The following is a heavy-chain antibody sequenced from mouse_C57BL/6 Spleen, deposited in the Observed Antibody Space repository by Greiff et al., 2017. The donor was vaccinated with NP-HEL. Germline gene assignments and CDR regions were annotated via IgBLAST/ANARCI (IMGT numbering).Heavy chain of an antibody. V-gene: IGHV5-9*01. CDR1: GFTFSSYT. Sequence: EVQLVESGGGLVKPGGSLKLSCAASGFTFSSYTMSWVRQTPEKRLEWVATISGGGGNTYYPDSVKGRFTISRDNAKNTLYLQMSSLRSEDTALYYCASLLIYAMDYWGQGTSVTVSS. CDR3: ASLLIYAMDY. D-gene: IGHD2-10*01. J-gene: IGHJ4*01. CDR2: ISGGGGNT.